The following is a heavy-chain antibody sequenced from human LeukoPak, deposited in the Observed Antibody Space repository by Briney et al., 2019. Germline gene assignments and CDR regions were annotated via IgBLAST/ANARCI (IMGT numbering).Heavy chain of an antibody. CDR1: GFTFSSYE. D-gene: IGHD2-15*01. J-gene: IGHJ5*02. V-gene: IGHV3-48*03. Sequence: PGGSLRLSCAASGFTFSSYEMNWVRQAPGKGLEWVSYISSSGSTIYYADSVKGRFTISRDNAKNSLYLQMNSLRAEDTAVYYCARDRGWWFDPWGQGTLVTVSS. CDR2: ISSSGSTI. CDR3: ARDRGWWFDP.